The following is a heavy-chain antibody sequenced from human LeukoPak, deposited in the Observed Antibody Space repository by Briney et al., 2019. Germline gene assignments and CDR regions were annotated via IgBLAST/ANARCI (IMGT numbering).Heavy chain of an antibody. CDR1: GYRFTRSW. Sequence: GESLKISCKASGYRFTRSWIGWVRQRPGEGLEWMGIIYPGDSDTRYSPSLEGPVTISVDGSIDTAYLQWSSLKASDTAMYYCARRLFSGSYPSFDYWGQGTLVTVSS. CDR2: IYPGDSDT. J-gene: IGHJ4*02. V-gene: IGHV5-51*01. D-gene: IGHD1-26*01. CDR3: ARRLFSGSYPSFDY.